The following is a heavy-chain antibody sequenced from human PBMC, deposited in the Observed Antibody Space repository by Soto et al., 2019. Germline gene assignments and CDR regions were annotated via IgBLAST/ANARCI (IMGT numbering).Heavy chain of an antibody. CDR1: GFTFRQYG. J-gene: IGHJ3*01. Sequence: QVQLVESGGGVVQPGTSLRLSCAASGFTFRQYGMHWVRQAPGKGLDWVAVIFYDGFNEYYADSVRGRFTISRDNSGXXXXXXMXXXXXEXXAXXYXVXGWGSGVHLSCLDLWGQGTAVVVSS. V-gene: IGHV3-33*01. D-gene: IGHD6-19*01. CDR3: VXGWGSGVHLSCLDL. CDR2: IFYDGFNE.